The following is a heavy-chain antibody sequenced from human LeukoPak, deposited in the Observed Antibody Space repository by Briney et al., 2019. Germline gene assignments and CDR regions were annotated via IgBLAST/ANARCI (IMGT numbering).Heavy chain of an antibody. D-gene: IGHD1-1*01. Sequence: SETLSLTCAVYGGFLSRYYGSEIRQSPGKGLEWIAEINHRGDTNYNPSVKSRVTISVDTSKNQFSLKVTSLTAADTAVYFCARGPTISETGSFDYWGQGTLVTVSS. CDR3: ARGPTISETGSFDY. J-gene: IGHJ4*02. CDR2: INHRGDT. V-gene: IGHV4-34*01. CDR1: GGFLSRYY.